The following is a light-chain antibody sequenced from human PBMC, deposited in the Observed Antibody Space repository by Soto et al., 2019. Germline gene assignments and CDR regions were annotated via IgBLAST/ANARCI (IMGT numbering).Light chain of an antibody. J-gene: IGKJ1*01. Sequence: DIQMTQSPFTLSASVGDRVTITCRASQTISSWLAWYQQIPGKAPKLLIYDASNLESGVPSRFSGSGSGTEFTLTISSLQPEDFAVYYCQQYENYWTFGQGPKVEIK. CDR2: DAS. V-gene: IGKV1-5*01. CDR1: QTISSW. CDR3: QQYENYWT.